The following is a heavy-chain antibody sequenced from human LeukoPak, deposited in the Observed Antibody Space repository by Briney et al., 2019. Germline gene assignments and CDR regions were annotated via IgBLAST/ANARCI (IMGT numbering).Heavy chain of an antibody. CDR2: IYYSGSS. D-gene: IGHD3-16*01. V-gene: IGHV4-30-4*01. CDR3: ARFYYYYYGMDV. Sequence: PSETLSLTCTVSGGSISSGDYYWSWIRQPPGKGLEWIGYIYYSGSSYYNPSLKSRVTISVDTSKNQFSLKLSSVTAADTAVYYCARFYYYYYGMDVWGQGITVTVSS. J-gene: IGHJ6*02. CDR1: GGSISSGDYY.